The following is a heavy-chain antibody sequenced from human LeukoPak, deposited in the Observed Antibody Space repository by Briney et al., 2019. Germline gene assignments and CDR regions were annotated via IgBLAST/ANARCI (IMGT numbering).Heavy chain of an antibody. J-gene: IGHJ4*02. CDR3: ARHSKTYWDFDY. Sequence: SETLSLTCTVSGGFISNYYWSWIRQPPGNGLEWIGYIHDSGSTNYNPSLKSRITISADTSKNQLSLKLSSVTAADTAVYYCARHSKTYWDFDYWGQGTLVTVSS. V-gene: IGHV4-59*08. D-gene: IGHD2-15*01. CDR1: GGFISNYY. CDR2: IHDSGST.